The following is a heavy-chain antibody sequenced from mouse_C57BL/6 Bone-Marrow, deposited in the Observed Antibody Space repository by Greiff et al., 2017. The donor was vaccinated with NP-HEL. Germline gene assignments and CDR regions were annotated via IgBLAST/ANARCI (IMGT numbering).Heavy chain of an antibody. V-gene: IGHV1-15*01. J-gene: IGHJ2*01. CDR3: TRGYYSKGDFDY. Sequence: VQLQQSGAELVRPGASVTLSCKASGYTFTDYEMHWVKQTPVHGLEWIGAIDPETGGTAYNQKFKGKAILTADKSSSTAYMELRSLTSEDSAVYYCTRGYYSKGDFDYWGQGTTLTVSS. CDR2: IDPETGGT. D-gene: IGHD2-5*01. CDR1: GYTFTDYE.